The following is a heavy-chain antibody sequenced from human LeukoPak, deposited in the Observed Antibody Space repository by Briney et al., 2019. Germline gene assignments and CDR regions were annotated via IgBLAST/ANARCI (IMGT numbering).Heavy chain of an antibody. D-gene: IGHD4-23*01. CDR3: ARAGRSFYGGSSDY. Sequence: PGGSLRLSCATSGFIFSSHWMNWVRQAPGKGLEWVAHIRQDGIEKQYLGSVRGRFTISRDSTKNSVYLQMDRLRDEDTAVYYCARAGRSFYGGSSDYWGQGTLVTVSS. CDR2: IRQDGIEK. J-gene: IGHJ4*02. CDR1: GFIFSSHW. V-gene: IGHV3-7*01.